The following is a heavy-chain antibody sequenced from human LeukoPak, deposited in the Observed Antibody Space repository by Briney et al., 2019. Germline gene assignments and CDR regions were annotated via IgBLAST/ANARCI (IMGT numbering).Heavy chain of an antibody. CDR2: FDPEDGET. V-gene: IGHV1-24*01. J-gene: IGHJ5*02. Sequence: ASVKVSCKVSGYTLTELSMHWVRQAPGKGLEWMGGFDPEDGETIYAQKFQGRVIMTEDTSTDTAYMELSSLRSEDTAVYYCATVRTGGSYIGFDPWGQGTLVTVSS. CDR1: GYTLTELS. CDR3: ATVRTGGSYIGFDP. D-gene: IGHD1-26*01.